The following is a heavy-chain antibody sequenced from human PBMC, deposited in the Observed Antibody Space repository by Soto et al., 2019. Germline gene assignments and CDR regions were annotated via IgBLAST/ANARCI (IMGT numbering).Heavy chain of an antibody. CDR3: ARDLRGRRSGRFDP. D-gene: IGHD3-10*01. CDR1: CDPITSGGFY. CDR2: IYYSGVT. Sequence: SETLSLTWTLSCDPITSGGFYWTWIRQHPAKGLEWIGYIYYSGVTYYNPSLKSRATISVDTSKNQFSLNLSSVSAADTAMYYCARDLRGRRSGRFDPWGQGTLVTVSS. J-gene: IGHJ5*02. V-gene: IGHV4-31*02.